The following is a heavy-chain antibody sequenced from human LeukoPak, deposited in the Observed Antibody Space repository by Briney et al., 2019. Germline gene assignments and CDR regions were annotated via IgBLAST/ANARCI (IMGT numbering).Heavy chain of an antibody. J-gene: IGHJ4*02. V-gene: IGHV1-18*01. CDR1: GYTFTSYG. D-gene: IGHD2-2*01. Sequence: ASVKVSCKASGYTFTSYGISWVRQAPGQGLEWMGWISAYNGNTNYAQKLQGRVTMTTDTSTSTAYMELRSLRSDDTAVCYCARLHCSSTSCYAVDYWGQGTLVTVSS. CDR3: ARLHCSSTSCYAVDY. CDR2: ISAYNGNT.